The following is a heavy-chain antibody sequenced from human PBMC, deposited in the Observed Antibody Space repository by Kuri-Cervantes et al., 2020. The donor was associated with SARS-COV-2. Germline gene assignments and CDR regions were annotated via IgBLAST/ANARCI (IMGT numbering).Heavy chain of an antibody. V-gene: IGHV3-21*01. J-gene: IGHJ3*02. CDR2: IRSSSSYI. Sequence: GEPLKISCAASGFTFSSYSMNWVRQARGKGLEWVPSIRSSSSYIYYADSVKGRFTISRDNSKNTLYLQMSSLRAEDTAVYYCLKDRLLYSSSWYGGGAFDIWGQGTMVTVSS. CDR1: GFTFSSYS. D-gene: IGHD6-13*01. CDR3: LKDRLLYSSSWYGGGAFDI.